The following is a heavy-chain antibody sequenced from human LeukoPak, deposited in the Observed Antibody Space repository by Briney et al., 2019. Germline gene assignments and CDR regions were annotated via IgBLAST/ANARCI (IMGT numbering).Heavy chain of an antibody. D-gene: IGHD2-8*01. Sequence: SETLSLTCTVSGGSISSYYWSWIRQPPGKGLEWIGYIYYSGSTNYDPSLKSRVTISVDMSKNQFSLKLNSVTAADTAVYCCARRGMYDWFDPWGQGTLVIVSS. V-gene: IGHV4-59*01. J-gene: IGHJ5*02. CDR3: ARRGMYDWFDP. CDR1: GGSISSYY. CDR2: IYYSGST.